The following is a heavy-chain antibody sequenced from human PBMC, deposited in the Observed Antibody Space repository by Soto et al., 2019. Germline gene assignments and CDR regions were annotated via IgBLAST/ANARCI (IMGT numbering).Heavy chain of an antibody. CDR2: IYPGDSDT. D-gene: IGHD2-21*02. J-gene: IGHJ3*02. CDR1: GYTFTDYW. Sequence: PGESLKISCQASGYTFTDYWIGWVRQMPGKGLEWMGIIYPGDSDTRYSPSFQGQVTISADKSISTAYLQWSSLKASDTAMYYCARPAGAYCGGDCAVGAFDIWGQGTMVTVSS. V-gene: IGHV5-51*01. CDR3: ARPAGAYCGGDCAVGAFDI.